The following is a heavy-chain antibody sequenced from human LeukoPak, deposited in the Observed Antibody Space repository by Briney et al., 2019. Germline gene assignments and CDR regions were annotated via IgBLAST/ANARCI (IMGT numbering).Heavy chain of an antibody. Sequence: SGTLSLTCAVSGGSISSSNWWSWVRQPPGKGLEWIGRIYTSGSTNYNPSLKSRVTMSVDTSKNQFSLKLSSVTAADTAVYYCASGSSSWPDAFDIWGQGTMVTVSS. CDR2: IYTSGST. V-gene: IGHV4-4*02. CDR3: ASGSSSWPDAFDI. J-gene: IGHJ3*02. CDR1: GGSISSSNW. D-gene: IGHD6-13*01.